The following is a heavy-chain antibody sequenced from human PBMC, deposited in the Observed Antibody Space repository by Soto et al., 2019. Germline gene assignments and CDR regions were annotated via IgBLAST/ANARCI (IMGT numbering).Heavy chain of an antibody. J-gene: IGHJ4*02. CDR3: ARTSGYYFYDY. CDR2: INTGKGDT. V-gene: IGHV1-3*04. CDR1: GYTFTAHA. D-gene: IGHD3-3*01. Sequence: ASVKVSCKASGYTFTAHAMHWVRQAPGQRLEWMGWINTGKGDTKYSQKFQGRVTITRDTSASTAYMELSSLRSEDTAVYYCARTSGYYFYDYWGQGTLVTVSS.